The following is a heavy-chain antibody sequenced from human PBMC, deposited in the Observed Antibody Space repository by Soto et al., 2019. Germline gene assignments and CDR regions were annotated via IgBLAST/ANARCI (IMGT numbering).Heavy chain of an antibody. CDR2: INAGNGNT. CDR3: ARGGLGYDSSGYYLGY. V-gene: IGHV1-3*01. CDR1: GYSFTNYV. Sequence: ASVKVSCKASGYSFTNYVIHWVRQAPGQRLEWMGWINAGNGNTKYSQKFQGRVTITRDTSASTAYMELSSLRSEDTVVYYCARGGLGYDSSGYYLGYWGQGTLVTVSS. D-gene: IGHD3-22*01. J-gene: IGHJ4*02.